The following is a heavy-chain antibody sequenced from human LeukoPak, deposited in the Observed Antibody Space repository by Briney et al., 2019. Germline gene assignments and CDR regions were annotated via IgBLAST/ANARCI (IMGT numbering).Heavy chain of an antibody. V-gene: IGHV3-9*01. D-gene: IGHD6-6*01. CDR3: AKVRSLSLAATEPLDY. Sequence: GRSLRLSCAASGFTFDDYAMHWVRQAPGKGLEWVSGITLNNGFIEYADSVKGLFTISRDNAKNSMILQMNSLRPEDTALYYCAKVRSLSLAATEPLDYWGQGTLVTISS. J-gene: IGHJ4*02. CDR2: ITLNNGFI. CDR1: GFTFDDYA.